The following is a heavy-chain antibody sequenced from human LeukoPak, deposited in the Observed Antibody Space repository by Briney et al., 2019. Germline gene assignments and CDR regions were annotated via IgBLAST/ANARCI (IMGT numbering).Heavy chain of an antibody. CDR3: ARAGYSSSWYSLYYYYYMDV. CDR1: GGSISSHY. V-gene: IGHV4-59*11. CDR2: IYYSGST. J-gene: IGHJ6*03. D-gene: IGHD6-13*01. Sequence: SETLSLTCTVSGGSISSHYWSWIRQPPGKGLEWIGYIYYSGSTNYNPSLKSRVTISVDTSKNQFSLKLSSVTAADTAVYYCARAGYSSSWYSLYYYYYMDVWGKGTTVTVSS.